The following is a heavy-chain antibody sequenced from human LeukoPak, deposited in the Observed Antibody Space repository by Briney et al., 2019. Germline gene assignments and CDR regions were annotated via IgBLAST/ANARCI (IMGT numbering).Heavy chain of an antibody. V-gene: IGHV3-23*01. J-gene: IGHJ4*02. CDR3: ATTKQARRYFDY. Sequence: GGSLRLSCAASGFTFSDYYMSWIRQAPGKGLEWVSAISGSGGNTYYGDSVRGRFTISRDNSKNTLYLQMNTLRADDTAVYYCATTKQARRYFDYWGQGILVTVSS. D-gene: IGHD1-1*01. CDR2: ISGSGGNT. CDR1: GFTFSDYY.